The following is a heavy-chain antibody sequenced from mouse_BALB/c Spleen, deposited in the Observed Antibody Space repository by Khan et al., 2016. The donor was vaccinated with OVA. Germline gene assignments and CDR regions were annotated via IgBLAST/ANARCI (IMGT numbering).Heavy chain of an antibody. V-gene: IGHV1S81*02. CDR1: GYTFTSYW. J-gene: IGHJ2*01. D-gene: IGHD1-1*01. CDR3: ARIKKIVATYFDY. CDR2: TNPTNGRT. Sequence: LQQSGAELVKAGASVKMSCKASGYTFTSYWMHWVKQRLGQGLEWFAETNPTNGRTYYNEKFKSKATLTVDKSSSTAYMLLSGPTFEDPAVYYCARIKKIVATYFDYWGQGTTLTVSS.